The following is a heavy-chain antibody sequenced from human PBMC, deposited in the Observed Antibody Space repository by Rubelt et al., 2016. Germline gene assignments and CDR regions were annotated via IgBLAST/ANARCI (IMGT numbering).Heavy chain of an antibody. Sequence: GFTFSNYGMHWVRQAPGKGLEWVAVIWHDGSNKYYADPVKGRFAISRDNSKNTLYLQMNSLRAEDTAVYYCARAFIGVAGYFDYWGQGTLVTVSS. J-gene: IGHJ4*02. CDR1: GFTFSNYG. CDR2: IWHDGSNK. V-gene: IGHV3-33*01. D-gene: IGHD6-13*01. CDR3: ARAFIGVAGYFDY.